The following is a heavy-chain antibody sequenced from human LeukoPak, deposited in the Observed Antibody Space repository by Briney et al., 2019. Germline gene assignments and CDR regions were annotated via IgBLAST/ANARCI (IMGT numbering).Heavy chain of an antibody. D-gene: IGHD3-9*01. J-gene: IGHJ5*02. Sequence: IPSETLSLTCAVYGGSFSGYYWSWIRQPPGKGLEWIGEINHSGSTNYNPSLKSRVTISVDTSKNQFSLKLSSVTAADTAVYYCARKVNFGPRYSDWLRGFDPWGQGTLVTVSS. CDR2: INHSGST. CDR3: ARKVNFGPRYSDWLRGFDP. V-gene: IGHV4-34*01. CDR1: GGSFSGYY.